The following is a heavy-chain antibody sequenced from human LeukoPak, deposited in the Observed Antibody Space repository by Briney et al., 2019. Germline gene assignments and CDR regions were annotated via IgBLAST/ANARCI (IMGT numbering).Heavy chain of an antibody. Sequence: SETLSLTCGVYGGSFSGYYWGWIRQPPGKGLEWIGSIYHSGSTYYNPSFKSRVTISVDTSKNQFSLKLSSVTAADTAVYYCARNCRLTTVNTNWFDPWGQGTLVTVSS. J-gene: IGHJ5*02. D-gene: IGHD4-17*01. CDR1: GGSFSGYY. CDR2: IYHSGST. CDR3: ARNCRLTTVNTNWFDP. V-gene: IGHV4-38-2*01.